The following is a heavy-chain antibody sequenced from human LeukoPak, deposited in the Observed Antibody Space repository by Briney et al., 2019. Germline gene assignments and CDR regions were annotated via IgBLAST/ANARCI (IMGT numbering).Heavy chain of an antibody. J-gene: IGHJ3*02. D-gene: IGHD2-8*01. CDR3: ARGCFGTNGVCYLGAFDI. CDR1: GGTFSSYA. V-gene: IGHV1-69*05. CDR2: IIPIFGTA. Sequence: SVKVSCKASGGTFSSYAISWVRQAPGQGLEWMGGIIPIFGTANYAQKFQGRVTITTDESTSTAYMELSSLRSEDTAVYYCARGCFGTNGVCYLGAFDIWGQGTMVTVSS.